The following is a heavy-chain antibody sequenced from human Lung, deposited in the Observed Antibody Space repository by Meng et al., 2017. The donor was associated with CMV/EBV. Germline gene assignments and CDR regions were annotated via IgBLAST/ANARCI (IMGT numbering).Heavy chain of an antibody. CDR2: INSVGSST. Sequence: GGSLRLSCAASGFTFSSTWMHWVRQAPGKGLVWVSRINSVGSSTIYADSVKGRFTISIDNAKNTLYLQMNSLRSEDTAVYYCAREPYDYDSSLDYWGQGNLVNGAS. J-gene: IGHJ4*02. CDR1: GFTFSSTW. D-gene: IGHD3-22*01. CDR3: AREPYDYDSSLDY. V-gene: IGHV3-74*01.